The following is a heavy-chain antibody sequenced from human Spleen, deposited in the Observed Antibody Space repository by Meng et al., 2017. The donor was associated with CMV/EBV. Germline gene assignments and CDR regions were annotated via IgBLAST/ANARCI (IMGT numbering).Heavy chain of an antibody. J-gene: IGHJ4*02. CDR3: ARGAVDDSSGYYHPPGY. CDR1: GFTFSSYS. D-gene: IGHD3-22*01. CDR2: ISSSSIYI. Sequence: GGSLRLSCAASGFTFSSYSMNWVRQAPGKGLEWVSSISSSSIYIYYADSMKGRFTISRDNAKNSLYLQMNSLRAEDTAVYYCARGAVDDSSGYYHPPGYWGQGTLVTVSS. V-gene: IGHV3-21*01.